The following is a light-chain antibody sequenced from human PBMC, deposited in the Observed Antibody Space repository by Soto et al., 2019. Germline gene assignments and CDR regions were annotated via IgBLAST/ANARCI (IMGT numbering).Light chain of an antibody. J-gene: IGLJ1*01. V-gene: IGLV1-40*01. CDR1: SSNIGAGYV. CDR2: SDN. CDR3: QSYDNNSDYV. Sequence: QSVLTQPPSVSGAPGQRVILSCTGSSSNIGAGYVVHWYQQLPGAAPKLLIFSDNNRPSGVPDRFSGSKSGTSASLAITGLQTEDEADYYCQSYDNNSDYVFGTGTKLTVL.